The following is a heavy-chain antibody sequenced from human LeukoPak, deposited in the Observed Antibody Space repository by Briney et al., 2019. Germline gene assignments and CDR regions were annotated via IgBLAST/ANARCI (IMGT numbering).Heavy chain of an antibody. J-gene: IGHJ4*02. CDR2: ISAYNGNT. CDR3: ARGPRGFWSGYLYYFDY. D-gene: IGHD3-3*01. Sequence: ASVKGSCKASGYTFTCYGISWVRQAPGQGLEWMGWISAYNGNTNYAQKLQGRVTMTTDTSTSTAYMELRSLRSDDTAVYYCARGPRGFWSGYLYYFDYWGQGTLVTVSS. CDR1: GYTFTCYG. V-gene: IGHV1-18*01.